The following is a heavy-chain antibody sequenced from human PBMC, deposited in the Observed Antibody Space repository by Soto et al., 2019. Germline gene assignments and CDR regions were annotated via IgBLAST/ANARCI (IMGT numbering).Heavy chain of an antibody. Sequence: VQLVQSGAEVKKPGASVKISCKASGYSFSSYSIHWVRQAPGQRLEWMGLINSGTGQTKYSQTFQDKVTLTRDTSATTAYMDLGSLTSEDTAVYYCARGPYYSHSEFDYWGQGTLVTVSS. D-gene: IGHD3-22*01. CDR2: INSGTGQT. CDR1: GYSFSSYS. J-gene: IGHJ4*02. CDR3: ARGPYYSHSEFDY. V-gene: IGHV1-3*01.